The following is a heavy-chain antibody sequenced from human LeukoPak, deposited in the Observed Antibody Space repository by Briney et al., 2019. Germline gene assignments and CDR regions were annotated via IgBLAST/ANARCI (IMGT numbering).Heavy chain of an antibody. V-gene: IGHV3-23*01. CDR1: GFTFSSYA. CDR2: ISGSGGST. CDR3: AKGLSGYYHLFDY. D-gene: IGHD3-22*01. Sequence: GGSLRLSCAASGFTFSSYAMHWVRQAPGKGLEWVSGISGSGGSTYYADSVKGRFTISRDSFKNTLYLQMNSLRAEDTAVYYCAKGLSGYYHLFDYWGQGTLVTVSS. J-gene: IGHJ4*02.